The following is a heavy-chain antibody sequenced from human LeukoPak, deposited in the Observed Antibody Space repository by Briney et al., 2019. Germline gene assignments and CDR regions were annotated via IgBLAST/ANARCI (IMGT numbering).Heavy chain of an antibody. J-gene: IGHJ4*02. Sequence: PGGSLRLSCAASGFTFSSYSMNWVRQAPGKGLEWVSYISSSSSTIYYADSVKGRFTISRDNAKNSLYLQMNSLRDEDTAVYYCARGATGYLTYYFDYWGQGTLVTVSS. CDR1: GFTFSSYS. CDR3: ARGATGYLTYYFDY. CDR2: ISSSSSTI. D-gene: IGHD6-13*01. V-gene: IGHV3-48*02.